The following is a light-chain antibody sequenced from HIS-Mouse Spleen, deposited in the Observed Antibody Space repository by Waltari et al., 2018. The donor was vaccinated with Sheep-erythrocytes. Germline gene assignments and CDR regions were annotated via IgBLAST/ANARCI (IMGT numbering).Light chain of an antibody. Sequence: QSALTQPRSVSGSPGQPVTISCTGPSSDVGGYNYVSWYQQHPGKAPKLMIYDVSKRPSGVPDRFSGSKSGNTASLTISGLRSEDEADYYCAAWDDSLSGPVFGGGTKLTVL. J-gene: IGLJ2*01. CDR1: SSDVGGYNY. CDR3: AAWDDSLSGPV. V-gene: IGLV2-11*01. CDR2: DVS.